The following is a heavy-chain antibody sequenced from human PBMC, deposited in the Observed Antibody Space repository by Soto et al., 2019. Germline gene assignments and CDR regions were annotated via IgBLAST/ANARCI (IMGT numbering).Heavy chain of an antibody. Sequence: QVQLVQSGAEVKKPGASVKVSCKASGYTFTSYGISWVRQAPGQGLEWMGWISAYNGNTNYAQKLQGRVTMTTDTSTSKDYEALRSLRSDDTAVYYCAREHDSGYDLEVVYFDYWGQGPLVTVSS. D-gene: IGHD5-12*01. CDR1: GYTFTSYG. CDR2: ISAYNGNT. CDR3: AREHDSGYDLEVVYFDY. J-gene: IGHJ4*02. V-gene: IGHV1-18*01.